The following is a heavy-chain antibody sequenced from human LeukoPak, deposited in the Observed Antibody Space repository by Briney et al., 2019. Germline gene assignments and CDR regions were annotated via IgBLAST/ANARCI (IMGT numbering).Heavy chain of an antibody. CDR1: GFTFDDYA. CDR3: AKDISPRPSTMVRGVAFDY. CDR2: ISGNGGSI. D-gene: IGHD3-10*01. V-gene: IGHV3-9*01. J-gene: IGHJ4*02. Sequence: PGGSLRLSCAASGFTFDDYAMHWGRHAPGEGLGRGSGISGNGGSIGYADSVKGRFTISRDNAKNSLYLQMNSLRAEDTALYYCAKDISPRPSTMVRGVAFDYWGEGPLVPVPS.